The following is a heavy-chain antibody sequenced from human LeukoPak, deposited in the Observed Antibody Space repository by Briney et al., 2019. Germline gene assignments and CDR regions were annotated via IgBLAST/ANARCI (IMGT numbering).Heavy chain of an antibody. CDR1: GGSISSYY. CDR2: IYYSGST. Sequence: SETLSLTCTVSGGSISSYYWSWIRQPPGKRLEWIGYIYYSGSTNYNPSLKSRVTISVDTSKNQFSLRLSSVTAADTAIYYCARVEEGYGSGRREDYFYYYMDVWGQGTTVTISS. J-gene: IGHJ6*03. V-gene: IGHV4-59*01. D-gene: IGHD3-10*01. CDR3: ARVEEGYGSGRREDYFYYYMDV.